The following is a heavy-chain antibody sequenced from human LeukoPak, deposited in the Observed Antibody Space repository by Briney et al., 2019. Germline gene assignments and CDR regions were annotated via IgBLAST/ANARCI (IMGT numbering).Heavy chain of an antibody. CDR1: GYTFTSYY. Sequence: ASVDVPCKASGYTFTSYYMHWVRQAPGQGLEWMGIINPSGGSTSYAQKFQGRVTLTRDTSTSTVYMELSSLRSEDTAVYYCARATLYDYYFNYWGQGTLVTVCS. V-gene: IGHV1-46*01. CDR3: ARATLYDYYFNY. J-gene: IGHJ4*02. CDR2: INPSGGST. D-gene: IGHD5/OR15-5a*01.